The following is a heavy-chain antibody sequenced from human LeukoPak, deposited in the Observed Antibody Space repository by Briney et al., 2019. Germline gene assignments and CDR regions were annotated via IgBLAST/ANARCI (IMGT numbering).Heavy chain of an antibody. CDR2: ISSSSSYI. D-gene: IGHD2-15*01. Sequence: GGSLRLSCAASGFTFSSYSMNWVRQAPGKGLEWVSSISSSSSYIYYADSVKGRFTISRDNAKNSLYLQMNSLRAEDTAVYYCARDSPRGYCSGGSCYAWFDPWGQGTLVTVSS. CDR3: ARDSPRGYCSGGSCYAWFDP. J-gene: IGHJ5*02. CDR1: GFTFSSYS. V-gene: IGHV3-21*03.